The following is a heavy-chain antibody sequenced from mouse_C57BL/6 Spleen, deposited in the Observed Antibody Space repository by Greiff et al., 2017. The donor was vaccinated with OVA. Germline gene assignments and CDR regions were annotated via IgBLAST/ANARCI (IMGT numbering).Heavy chain of an antibody. Sequence: EVQRVESVAELVRPGASVKLSCTASGFNIKNTYMHWVKQRPEQGLEWIGRIDPANGNTKYAPKFQGKATITADTSSNTAYLQLSSLTSEDTAIYYCASPFYSKGDYYAMDYWGQGTSVTVSS. CDR1: GFNIKNTY. V-gene: IGHV14-3*01. CDR3: ASPFYSKGDYYAMDY. D-gene: IGHD2-5*01. CDR2: IDPANGNT. J-gene: IGHJ4*01.